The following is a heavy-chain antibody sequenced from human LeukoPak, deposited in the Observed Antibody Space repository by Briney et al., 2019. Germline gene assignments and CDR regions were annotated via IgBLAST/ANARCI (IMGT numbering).Heavy chain of an antibody. CDR3: ARVFHGSLLIDY. V-gene: IGHV4-34*01. D-gene: IGHD5-24*01. CDR2: INHSGSA. J-gene: IGHJ4*02. Sequence: SETLSLTCAVSGGSFSGYYWSWIRQPPGKGLEWIGEINHSGSANYNPSLKSRVTISVDTSKNQFCLKLSSVTAADTAVYYCARVFHGSLLIDYWGQGTLVTVSS. CDR1: GGSFSGYY.